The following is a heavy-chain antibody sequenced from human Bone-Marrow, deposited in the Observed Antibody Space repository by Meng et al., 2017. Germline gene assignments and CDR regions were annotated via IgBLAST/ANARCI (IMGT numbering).Heavy chain of an antibody. CDR2: INPSSGGT. D-gene: IGHD6-19*01. Sequence: QVDVVQSGAEVKKPGASVKVSCKASGYTFTGYYMHWVRQAPGQGLEWMGRINPSSGGTNYAQKFQGRVTKTRDTSISTAYMELSRLRSDDTAVYYCARVQWGGYSSGWYYFDYWGQGTLVTVSS. V-gene: IGHV1-2*06. CDR1: GYTFTGYY. J-gene: IGHJ4*02. CDR3: ARVQWGGYSSGWYYFDY.